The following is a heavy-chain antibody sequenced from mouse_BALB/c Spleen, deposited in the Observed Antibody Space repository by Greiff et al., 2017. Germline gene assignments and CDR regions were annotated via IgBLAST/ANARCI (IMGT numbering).Heavy chain of an antibody. D-gene: IGHD2-14*01. CDR1: GYSITSDYA. CDR2: ISYSGST. Sequence: EVKLMESGPGLVKPSQSLSLTCTVTGYSITSDYAWNWIRQFPGNKLEWMGYISYSGSTSYNPSLKSRISITRDTSKNQFFLQLNSVTTEDTATYYCALYYRYDVAWFAYWGQGTLVTVSA. CDR3: ALYYRYDVAWFAY. J-gene: IGHJ3*01. V-gene: IGHV3-2*02.